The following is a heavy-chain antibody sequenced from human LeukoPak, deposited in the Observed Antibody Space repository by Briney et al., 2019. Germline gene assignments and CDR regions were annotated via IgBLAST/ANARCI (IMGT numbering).Heavy chain of an antibody. CDR2: ISGSGDNT. V-gene: IGHV3-23*01. D-gene: IGHD3-22*01. J-gene: IGHJ4*02. Sequence: GGSLRLSCAASGFTFSSYAMSWVRQAPGKGLEWVSGISGSGDNTYYADSVKGRFTISRDNSKNTLYAQVNSLGTEDTAAYYCAKGSYYDSSGSFYFDYWGQGTLVTVSS. CDR3: AKGSYYDSSGSFYFDY. CDR1: GFTFSSYA.